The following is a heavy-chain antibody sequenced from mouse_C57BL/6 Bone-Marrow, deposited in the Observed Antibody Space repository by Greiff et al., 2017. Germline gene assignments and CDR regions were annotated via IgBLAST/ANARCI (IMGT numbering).Heavy chain of an antibody. CDR1: GYTFTSYS. V-gene: IGHV1-55*01. CDR2: IYPGSRST. J-gene: IGHJ2*01. CDR3: ARGDGYCFDY. D-gene: IGHD2-3*01. Sequence: QVQLKQSGAELVKPGASVKMSCKASGYTFTSYSITWVKQRPGQGLEWIGDIYPGSRSTNYNEKFKSKATLTVDTSSSTAYMQLSSLTSEDSAVYYCARGDGYCFDYWGQGTTLTVSS.